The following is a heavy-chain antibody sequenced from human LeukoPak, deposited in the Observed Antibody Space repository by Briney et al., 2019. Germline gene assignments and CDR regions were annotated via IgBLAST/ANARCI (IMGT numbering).Heavy chain of an antibody. J-gene: IGHJ4*02. CDR3: ARHGKSSTSCPVY. CDR1: GYSFTSYW. D-gene: IGHD2-2*01. Sequence: GESLKISCKGSGYSFTSYWIGWVRQMPGKGLEWMGIIYPGDSDTRYSPSFQGQVTISADKSISTAYLQWSSLKASDTAMCYCARHGKSSTSCPVYWGQGTLVTVSS. CDR2: IYPGDSDT. V-gene: IGHV5-51*01.